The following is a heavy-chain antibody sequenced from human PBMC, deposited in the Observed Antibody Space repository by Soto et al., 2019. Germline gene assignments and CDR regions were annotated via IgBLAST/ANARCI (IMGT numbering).Heavy chain of an antibody. D-gene: IGHD4-17*01. CDR3: ARAKGLVTVTTSWFDP. V-gene: IGHV4-30-4*01. CDR2: IYHSGST. CDR1: GGSINSGDYY. J-gene: IGHJ5*02. Sequence: QVQLQESGPGLVKPSQTLSLTCTVSGGSINSGDYYWSWIRQPPGKGLEWIGYIYHSGSTYYNPSLKSRVSISADTSKNQFSLKLSSVTAADTAVYYCARAKGLVTVTTSWFDPWGQGTLVTVSS.